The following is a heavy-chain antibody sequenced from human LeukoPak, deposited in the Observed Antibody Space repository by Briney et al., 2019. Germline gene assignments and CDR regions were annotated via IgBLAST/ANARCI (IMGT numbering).Heavy chain of an antibody. V-gene: IGHV3-48*02. CDR2: ISSSSSTI. CDR3: ARDKKRWLLPTYYFDY. J-gene: IGHJ4*02. Sequence: GGSLRLSCAASGFTFSSYSMNWVSQAPGKGLEWVSYISSSSSTIYYADSVKGRFTISRDNAKNSLYLQMNSLRDEDTAVYYCARDKKRWLLPTYYFDYWGQGTLVTVSS. D-gene: IGHD2-15*01. CDR1: GFTFSSYS.